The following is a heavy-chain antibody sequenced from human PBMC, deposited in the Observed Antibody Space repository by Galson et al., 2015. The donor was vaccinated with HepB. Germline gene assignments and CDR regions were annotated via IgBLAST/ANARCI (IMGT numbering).Heavy chain of an antibody. CDR3: VKSRATMAAAGDH. CDR1: GFTFSNYA. CDR2: ISGSGGST. J-gene: IGHJ4*02. D-gene: IGHD2-8*01. V-gene: IGHV3-23*01. Sequence: SLRLSCAASGFTFSNYAMSWVRQAPGKGLEWVSVISGSGGSTYYADSVKGRFTISRDNSKNTMYLKMDSLRADDTAVYHCVKSRATMAAAGDHWGQGTQVTVSS.